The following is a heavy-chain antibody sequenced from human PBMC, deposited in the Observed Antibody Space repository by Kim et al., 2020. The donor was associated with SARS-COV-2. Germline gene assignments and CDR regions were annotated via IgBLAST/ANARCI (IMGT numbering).Heavy chain of an antibody. D-gene: IGHD5-18*01. Sequence: SETLSLTCTVSGGSISSSSYYWGWIRQPPGKGLEWIGSIYYSGSTYYNPSLKSRVTISVDTSKNQFSLKLSSVTAADTAVYYCARTDTAMVHYWFDPWGQGTLVTFSS. CDR3: ARTDTAMVHYWFDP. J-gene: IGHJ5*02. CDR2: IYYSGST. CDR1: GGSISSSSYY. V-gene: IGHV4-39*01.